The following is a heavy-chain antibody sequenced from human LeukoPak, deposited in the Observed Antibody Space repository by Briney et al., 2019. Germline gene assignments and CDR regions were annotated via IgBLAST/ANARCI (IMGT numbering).Heavy chain of an antibody. D-gene: IGHD1-26*01. CDR2: INAGNGNT. CDR3: ARDLIVGATRGYYYYYMDV. V-gene: IGHV1-3*03. CDR1: GYTFTSYA. Sequence: ASVKVSCKASGYTFTSYAMHRVRQAPGQRLEWMGWINAGNGNTKYSQEFQGRVTITRDTSASTAYMELSSLRSEDMAVYYCARDLIVGATRGYYYYYMDVWGKGTTVTVSS. J-gene: IGHJ6*03.